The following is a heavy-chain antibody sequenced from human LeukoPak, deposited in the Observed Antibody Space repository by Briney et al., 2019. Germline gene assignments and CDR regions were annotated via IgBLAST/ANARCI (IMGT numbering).Heavy chain of an antibody. V-gene: IGHV3-7*01. J-gene: IGHJ3*02. D-gene: IGHD5-24*01. Sequence: QTGGSLRLSCAASGFSFSTHWMSWFRQAPGKGLEWVALIKQDGSVIHYVDSVKDRFTISRDNAKNSLSLQMNSLRADDTAVYYCAGDEGWTFDIWGQGTKVTVSS. CDR1: GFSFSTHW. CDR3: AGDEGWTFDI. CDR2: IKQDGSVI.